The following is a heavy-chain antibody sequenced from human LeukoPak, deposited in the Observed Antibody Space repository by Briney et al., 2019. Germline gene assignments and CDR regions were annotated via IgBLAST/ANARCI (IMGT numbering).Heavy chain of an antibody. CDR1: GYTFTIYY. V-gene: IGHV1-46*01. CDR2: INPSGGST. J-gene: IGHJ4*02. D-gene: IGHD5-18*01. CDR3: ARGQLWANPNDY. Sequence: ASVKVSCTASGYTFTIYYMHWARQAPGQGLEWMGIINPSGGSTSYAQKFQGRVTMTRDTSTSTVYMELSSLRSEDTAVYYCARGQLWANPNDYWGQGTLVTVSS.